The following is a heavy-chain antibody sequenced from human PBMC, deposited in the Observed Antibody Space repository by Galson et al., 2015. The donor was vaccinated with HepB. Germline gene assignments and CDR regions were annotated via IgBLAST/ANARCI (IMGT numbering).Heavy chain of an antibody. J-gene: IGHJ3*02. CDR1: GFTFSRYS. V-gene: IGHV3-21*01. CDR3: PRDSRRVTDHDPFDI. CDR2: ISGTSWTI. Sequence: SLRLSCAASGFTFSRYSMNWVRQAPGKGLEWVSSISGTSWTIYQADSLKGRFTTSRDNTKNSLYLQMSSLRAEDTAVYYCPRDSRRVTDHDPFDIWGQGTMVTVSS. D-gene: IGHD3-10*01.